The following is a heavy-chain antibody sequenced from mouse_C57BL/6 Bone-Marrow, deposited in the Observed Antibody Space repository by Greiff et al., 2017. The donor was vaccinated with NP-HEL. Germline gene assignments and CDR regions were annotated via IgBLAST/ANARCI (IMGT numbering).Heavy chain of an antibody. D-gene: IGHD1-1*01. V-gene: IGHV1-82*01. Sequence: VQLQQSGPELVKPGASVKISCKASGYAFSSSWMNWVKQRPGKGLEWIGRIYPGDGDTNYNGQFKGKATLTADKSSSTAYLQLSSLTSEDSAVYFCARRDYGSPFAYWGQGTLVTVSA. CDR2: IYPGDGDT. J-gene: IGHJ3*01. CDR1: GYAFSSSW. CDR3: ARRDYGSPFAY.